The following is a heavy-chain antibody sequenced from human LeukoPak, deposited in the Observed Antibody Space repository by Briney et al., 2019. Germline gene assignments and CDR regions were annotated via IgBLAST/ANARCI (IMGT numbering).Heavy chain of an antibody. CDR1: GFTFSSYA. D-gene: IGHD6-13*01. J-gene: IGHJ4*02. CDR3: ARDRAAAEYIDY. V-gene: IGHV3-30*15. Sequence: GRSLRLSCAASGFTFSSYAMHWVRQAPGKGLEWVAVISYDGSNKYYADSVKGRFTTSRDNSKNTLYLQMSSLRAENTTVYYCARDRAAAEYIDYWGQGTLVTVSS. CDR2: ISYDGSNK.